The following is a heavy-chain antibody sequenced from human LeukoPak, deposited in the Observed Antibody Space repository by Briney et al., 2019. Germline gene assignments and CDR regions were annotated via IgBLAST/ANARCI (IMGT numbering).Heavy chain of an antibody. D-gene: IGHD2-15*01. J-gene: IGHJ4*02. CDR2: IYYSGST. CDR3: ARGSTFIGSDY. Sequence: PSETLSLTCTVSGGSISSYYWSWIRQPPGKGLEWIGYIYYSGSTNYNPSLKSRVTISVDTSKNQFSLKPSSVTAADTAVYYCARGSTFIGSDYWGQGTLVTVSS. CDR1: GGSISSYY. V-gene: IGHV4-59*01.